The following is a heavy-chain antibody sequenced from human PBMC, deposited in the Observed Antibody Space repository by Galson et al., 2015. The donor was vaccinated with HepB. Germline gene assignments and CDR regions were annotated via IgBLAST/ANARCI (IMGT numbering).Heavy chain of an antibody. CDR2: VNGDGTSA. V-gene: IGHV3-74*01. CDR3: ARTGIADYYFDY. J-gene: IGHJ4*02. Sequence: SLRLSCAASGFTFSGYWMHWVRQAPGKGLVWVSRVNGDGTSATYADSVKVRFTIFRDNAKNTLYLQMNSLRAEDTAIYYCARTGIADYYFDYWGQGTLVTVSS. D-gene: IGHD6-13*01. CDR1: GFTFSGYW.